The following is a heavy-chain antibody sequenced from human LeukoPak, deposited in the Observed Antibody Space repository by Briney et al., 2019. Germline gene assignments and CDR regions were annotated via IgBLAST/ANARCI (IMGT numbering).Heavy chain of an antibody. J-gene: IGHJ3*02. D-gene: IGHD2-2*01. CDR1: VGTFSSYA. V-gene: IGHV1-69*06. CDR2: IIPIFGTA. CDR3: ARGYCSSTSCYAFDI. Sequence: SVKVSCKASVGTFSSYAISWVRQAPGQGLEWMGGIIPIFGTANYAQKFQGRVTITADKSTSTAYMELSSLRSEDTAVYYCARGYCSSTSCYAFDIWGQGTMVTVSS.